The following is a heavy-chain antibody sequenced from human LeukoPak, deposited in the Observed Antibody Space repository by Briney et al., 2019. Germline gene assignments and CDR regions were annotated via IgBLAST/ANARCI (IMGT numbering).Heavy chain of an antibody. V-gene: IGHV4-34*01. Sequence: SETLSPTCAVYGGPFSGYYWSWIRQPPGKGLEWIGEINHSGSTNYNPSLKSRVTISVDTSKNQFSLKLSSVTAADTAVYYCATWVVSPFDYWGQGTLVTVSS. CDR3: ATWVVSPFDY. CDR1: GGPFSGYY. J-gene: IGHJ4*02. CDR2: INHSGST. D-gene: IGHD6-19*01.